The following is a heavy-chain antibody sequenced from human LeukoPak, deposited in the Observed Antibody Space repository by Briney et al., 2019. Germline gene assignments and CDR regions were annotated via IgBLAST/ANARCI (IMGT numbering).Heavy chain of an antibody. J-gene: IGHJ4*02. CDR2: ISGSDGST. V-gene: IGHV3-23*01. CDR3: VKGGWLDD. Sequence: SLRLTCAASGFSFNTFDMSWVRQAPGRGLEWGSFISGSDGSTQYANSVKGRVTISRDNFNNLLYLDMHSLRGDDTAIYYCVKGGWLDDYGQGTLVTVSS. CDR1: GFSFNTFD. D-gene: IGHD2-15*01.